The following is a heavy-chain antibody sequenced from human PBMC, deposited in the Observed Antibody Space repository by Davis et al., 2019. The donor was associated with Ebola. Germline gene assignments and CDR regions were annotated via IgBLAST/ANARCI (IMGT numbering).Heavy chain of an antibody. V-gene: IGHV1-2*06. CDR3: AREPINYYHGMDV. Sequence: ASVKVSCTTSGYTFTEYYIHWVRQAPGQGLEWMGRINPNSGGTSYAQKFQGRVTMTGDTSIATAYMEVSSLRSDDTAVFYCAREPINYYHGMDVWGTGTTVTVSS. J-gene: IGHJ6*04. CDR1: GYTFTEYY. CDR2: INPNSGGT.